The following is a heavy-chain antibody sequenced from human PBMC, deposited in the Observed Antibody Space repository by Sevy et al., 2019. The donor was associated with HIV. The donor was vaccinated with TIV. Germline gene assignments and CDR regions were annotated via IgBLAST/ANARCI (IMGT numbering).Heavy chain of an antibody. J-gene: IGHJ4*02. CDR1: GFTFSSFA. CDR2: IWYDGSDT. CDR3: AMEGRGFDIFG. D-gene: IGHD3-9*01. V-gene: IGHV3-33*01. Sequence: GGSLRLSCAASGFTFSSFAMHWVRRAPGKALEWLAHIWYDGSDTNYADSVKGRFTISRDNSKNTLFLQMNSLRAEDTAVYYCAMEGRGFDIFGGGQGTRVTVSS.